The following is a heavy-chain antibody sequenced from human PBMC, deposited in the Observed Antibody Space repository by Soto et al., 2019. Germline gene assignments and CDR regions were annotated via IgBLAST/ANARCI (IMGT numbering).Heavy chain of an antibody. D-gene: IGHD5-12*01. V-gene: IGHV3-23*01. J-gene: IGHJ4*02. Sequence: GGSLRLSGAASGFTFSSYSISWVRQAPWKGLEWVSAISGSGVSTYYADSVKGRFTISRDNSKNTLYLQMNSLRAEDTAVYYCAKDWVGVYSGYDFDHWGKGSLVTVS. CDR3: AKDWVGVYSGYDFDH. CDR2: ISGSGVST. CDR1: GFTFSSYS.